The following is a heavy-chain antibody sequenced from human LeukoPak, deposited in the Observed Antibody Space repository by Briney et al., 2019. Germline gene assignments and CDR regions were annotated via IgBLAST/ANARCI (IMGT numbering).Heavy chain of an antibody. CDR2: IYYSGST. CDR3: ARESSGYSYYFDY. CDR1: GGSFSGYY. D-gene: IGHD3-22*01. J-gene: IGHJ4*02. Sequence: SETLSLTCAVYGGSFSGYYWSWIRQHPGKGLEWIGYIYYSGSTYYNPSLKSRVTISVDTSKNQFSLKLSSVTAADTAVYYCARESSGYSYYFDYWGQGTLVTVSS. V-gene: IGHV4-31*11.